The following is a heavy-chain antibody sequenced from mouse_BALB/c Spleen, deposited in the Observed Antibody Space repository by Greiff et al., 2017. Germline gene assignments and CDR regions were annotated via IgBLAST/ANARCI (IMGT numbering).Heavy chain of an antibody. V-gene: IGHV5-9-4*01. CDR3: ARDGPAMDY. J-gene: IGHJ4*01. CDR1: GFTFSSYA. CDR2: ISSGGSYT. Sequence: EVQVVESGGGLVKPGGSLKLSCAASGFTFSSYAMSWVRQSPEKRLEWVAEISSGGSYTYYPDTVTGRFTISRDNAKNTLYLEMSSLRSEDTAMYYCARDGPAMDYWGQGTSVTVSS.